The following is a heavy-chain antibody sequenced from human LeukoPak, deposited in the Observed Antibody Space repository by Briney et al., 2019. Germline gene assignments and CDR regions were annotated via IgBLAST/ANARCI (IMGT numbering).Heavy chain of an antibody. D-gene: IGHD2/OR15-2a*01. CDR2: INHSWST. V-gene: IGHV4-38-2*02. Sequence: PSETLSLTCTVSGYSISNNFYWAWIRQSPGKGLEWIVSINHSWSTYYNPSLKSRVTISVDTSKNQFSLKLSSVTAADTAVYYCARPIYGSEPNDAFDIWGQGTMVTVSS. J-gene: IGHJ3*02. CDR3: ARPIYGSEPNDAFDI. CDR1: GYSISNNFY.